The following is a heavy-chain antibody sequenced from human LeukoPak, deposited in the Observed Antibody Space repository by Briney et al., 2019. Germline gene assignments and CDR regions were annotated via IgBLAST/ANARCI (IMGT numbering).Heavy chain of an antibody. D-gene: IGHD3-3*01. CDR2: IYYSGST. J-gene: IGHJ4*02. V-gene: IGHV4-39*01. CDR3: ATNGRITIFGVVNQFFDY. Sequence: SSETLSLTCTVSGGSISSSGYYWGWIRQPPGKGLEWIGSIYYSGSTYYNPSLKSRVTISVDTSKNQFSLKLSSVTAADTAVYYCATNGRITIFGVVNQFFDYWGQGTLVTVSS. CDR1: GGSISSSGYY.